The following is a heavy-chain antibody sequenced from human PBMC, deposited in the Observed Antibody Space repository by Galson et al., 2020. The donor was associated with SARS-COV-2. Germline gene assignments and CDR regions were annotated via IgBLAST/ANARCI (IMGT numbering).Heavy chain of an antibody. J-gene: IGHJ3*02. CDR2: IYSGGSI. D-gene: IGHD1-26*01. CDR3: AKDLGLGADI. CDR1: GFSVSTNY. Sequence: GESLKISCAASGFSVSTNYMIWVRQAPGKGLEWVSHIYSGGSIYYADSVRGRFTISRDNSENTLFLQMNSLRAEDTAVYYCAKDLGLGADIWGQGTMVTVSS. V-gene: IGHV3-53*01.